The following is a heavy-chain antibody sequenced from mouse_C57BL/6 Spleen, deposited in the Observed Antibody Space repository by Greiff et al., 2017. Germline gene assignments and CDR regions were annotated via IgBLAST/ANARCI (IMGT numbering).Heavy chain of an antibody. J-gene: IGHJ3*01. Sequence: EVQLQESVAELVRPGASVKLSCTASGFNIKNTYMHWVKQRTEQGLEWIGRIDPANGHTKYAPKFQGKATITADTSSNTACLQLSSLESEDTAIYCCARRGHSNYDWFAYWGQGTLVTVSA. V-gene: IGHV14-3*01. CDR2: IDPANGHT. CDR3: ARRGHSNYDWFAY. D-gene: IGHD2-5*01. CDR1: GFNIKNTY.